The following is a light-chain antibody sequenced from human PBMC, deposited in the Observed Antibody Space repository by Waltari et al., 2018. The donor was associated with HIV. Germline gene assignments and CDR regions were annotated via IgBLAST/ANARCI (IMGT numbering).Light chain of an antibody. Sequence: QSMLTQPPSVSAAPGQKVTISCSRSSSNLGNDFVSWYQHLPGAAPKLVIYDNDNRPSGIPDRFPGSKSDASATLVITELQTGDEGDYYCGTWDSSLNAGVFGGGTKLTVL. CDR2: DND. J-gene: IGLJ3*02. V-gene: IGLV1-51*01. CDR1: SSNLGNDF. CDR3: GTWDSSLNAGV.